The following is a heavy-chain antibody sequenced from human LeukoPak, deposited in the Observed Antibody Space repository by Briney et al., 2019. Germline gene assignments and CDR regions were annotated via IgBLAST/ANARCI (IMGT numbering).Heavy chain of an antibody. CDR1: GYIFTDYY. CDR3: AVYCSSTSCYGKPLGY. J-gene: IGHJ4*02. Sequence: ASVKVSCKASGYIFTDYYMYWVRQAPGQGLEWMGWINPNSGDTNYAQKLQGRVTMTTDTSTSTAYMELRSLRSDDTAVYYCAVYCSSTSCYGKPLGYWGQGTLVTVSS. V-gene: IGHV1-2*02. CDR2: INPNSGDT. D-gene: IGHD2-2*01.